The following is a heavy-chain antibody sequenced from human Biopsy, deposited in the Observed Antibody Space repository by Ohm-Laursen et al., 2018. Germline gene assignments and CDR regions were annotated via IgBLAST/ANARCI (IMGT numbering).Heavy chain of an antibody. CDR3: ARDYDTSGYYYVS. V-gene: IGHV4-39*01. Sequence: SDTLSLTCTVSGGSISNNNYYWGWIRQPPEKGLEWIGSIFYRGSTHYKPSLKSRLNISVDTSKNQFSLKLNSVTAADTAVYYCARDYDTSGYYYVSWGQGTLVTVSS. D-gene: IGHD3-22*01. CDR2: IFYRGST. CDR1: GGSISNNNYY. J-gene: IGHJ5*02.